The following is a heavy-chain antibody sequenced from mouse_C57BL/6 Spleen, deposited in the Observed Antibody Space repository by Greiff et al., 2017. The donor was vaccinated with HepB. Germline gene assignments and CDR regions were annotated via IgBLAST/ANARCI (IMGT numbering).Heavy chain of an antibody. J-gene: IGHJ4*01. CDR1: GYAFSSSW. V-gene: IGHV1-82*01. CDR3: AREEGNYRYYYAMDY. D-gene: IGHD2-1*01. CDR2: IYPGDGDT. Sequence: QVQLQQSGPELVKPGASVKISCKASGYAFSSSWMNWVKQRPGKGLEWIGRIYPGDGDTNYNGKFKGKATLTADKSSSTAYMQLSSLTSEDSAVYFCAREEGNYRYYYAMDYWGQGTSVTVSS.